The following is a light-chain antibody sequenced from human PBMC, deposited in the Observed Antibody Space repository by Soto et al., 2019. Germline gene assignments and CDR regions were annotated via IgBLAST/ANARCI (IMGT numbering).Light chain of an antibody. J-gene: IGKJ1*01. CDR3: QQYGTSPRT. V-gene: IGKV3-20*01. CDR2: GVS. Sequence: EIVLTHSPGTLSLSPGEGATLSCRASQSVRYNYLAWYQQKPGQAPRLLIYGVSTRATGIPDRFSGSGSGTDFTLTISRLDPEDFAVYYCQQYGTSPRTFGHGTKVDIK. CDR1: QSVRYNY.